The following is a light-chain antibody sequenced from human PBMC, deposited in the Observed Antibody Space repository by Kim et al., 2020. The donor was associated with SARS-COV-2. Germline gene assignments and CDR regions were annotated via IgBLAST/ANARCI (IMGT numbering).Light chain of an antibody. Sequence: QSALTQPAYVSGSPGQSITISCTGTSSDVGGHNYVCWYQQHPGKAPKLMIHDVSSRPSGVSNRFSGSKSGNTASLTISGLQAEDEADYYCSSYTSSSTWVFGGWTKVTVL. CDR2: DVS. V-gene: IGLV2-14*03. CDR3: SSYTSSSTWV. CDR1: SSDVGGHNY. J-gene: IGLJ3*02.